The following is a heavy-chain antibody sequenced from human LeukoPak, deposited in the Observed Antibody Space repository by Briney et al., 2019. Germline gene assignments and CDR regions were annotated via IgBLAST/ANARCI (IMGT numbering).Heavy chain of an antibody. CDR3: AKVPYSSGWYDS. Sequence: GGSLRLSCAATGFTLSSYAKSWVRQAPGKGLEWVSAISGSGGSTYYADSVKGRFTISRDNSKNTLYLQMNSLRAEDTAVYYCAKVPYSSGWYDSCGQGTLVTVSS. V-gene: IGHV3-23*01. CDR2: ISGSGGST. CDR1: GFTLSSYA. D-gene: IGHD6-19*01. J-gene: IGHJ5*01.